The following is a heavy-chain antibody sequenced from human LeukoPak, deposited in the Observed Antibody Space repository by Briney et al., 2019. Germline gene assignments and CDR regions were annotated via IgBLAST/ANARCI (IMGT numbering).Heavy chain of an antibody. V-gene: IGHV3-73*01. Sequence: GGSLRLSCAASGFTFSGSALHWVRQASGKGLEWVGRIRSTANGYATAYAASVKGRFTISRDDSKNTAYLQMDSLKTEDTAVYYCARDRGDGYNFLIYFDYWGQGTLVTVSS. J-gene: IGHJ4*02. CDR3: ARDRGDGYNFLIYFDY. CDR2: IRSTANGYAT. D-gene: IGHD5-24*01. CDR1: GFTFSGSA.